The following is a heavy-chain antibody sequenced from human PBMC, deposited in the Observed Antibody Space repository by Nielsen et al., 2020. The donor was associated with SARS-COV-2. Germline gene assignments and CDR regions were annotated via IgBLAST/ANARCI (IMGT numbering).Heavy chain of an antibody. Sequence: WIRQPPGKGLEWVSAISGSGGSTFYADSVKGRFTISRDNSKNTLYLQMNSLRAEDTAIYYCAKDQYGGTFDHWGQGTLVTVSS. CDR3: AKDQYGGTFDH. D-gene: IGHD4-23*01. J-gene: IGHJ4*02. V-gene: IGHV3-23*01. CDR2: ISGSGGST.